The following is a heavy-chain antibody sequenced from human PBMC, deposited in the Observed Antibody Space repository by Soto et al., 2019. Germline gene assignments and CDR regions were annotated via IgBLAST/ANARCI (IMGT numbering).Heavy chain of an antibody. CDR3: ASRDPGTSVDY. CDR1: GGSFTSNNW. D-gene: IGHD1-7*01. Sequence: QVQLQESGPGLVKPSGTLSLTCAVSGGSFTSNNWWTWFRQPPGQGLEWIGESYRTGSTNYNPSLKSRVTISLDKSENQFSLKVTSLTAADTAVYYCASRDPGTSVDYWGQGTLVTVSS. J-gene: IGHJ4*02. V-gene: IGHV4-4*02. CDR2: SYRTGST.